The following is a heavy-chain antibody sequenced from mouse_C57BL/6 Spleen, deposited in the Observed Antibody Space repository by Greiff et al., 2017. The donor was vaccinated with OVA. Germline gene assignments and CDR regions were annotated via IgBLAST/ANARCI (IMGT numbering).Heavy chain of an antibody. CDR2: ISSGGSYT. J-gene: IGHJ3*01. D-gene: IGHD3-2*02. Sequence: EVMLVESGGDLVKPGGSLKLSCAASGFTFSSYGLSWVRQTPDKRLEWVATISSGGSYTYYPDSVKGRFTISRDNAKNTLYLQMSSLKSEDTAMYYCARHGDSSGLLAYWGQGTLVTVSA. CDR1: GFTFSSYG. V-gene: IGHV5-6*01. CDR3: ARHGDSSGLLAY.